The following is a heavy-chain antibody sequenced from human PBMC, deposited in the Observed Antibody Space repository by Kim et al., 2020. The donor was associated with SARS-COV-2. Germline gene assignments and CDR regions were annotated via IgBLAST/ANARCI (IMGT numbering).Heavy chain of an antibody. J-gene: IGHJ5*02. D-gene: IGHD3-9*01. Sequence: SETLSLTCTVSGGSISSYYWSWIRQPAGKGLEWIGRIYTSGSTNYNPSLKSRVTMSVDTSKNQFSLKLSSVTAADTAVYYCARGHYYDILTGYYKGWFDPWGQGTLVTVSS. V-gene: IGHV4-4*07. CDR1: GGSISSYY. CDR2: IYTSGST. CDR3: ARGHYYDILTGYYKGWFDP.